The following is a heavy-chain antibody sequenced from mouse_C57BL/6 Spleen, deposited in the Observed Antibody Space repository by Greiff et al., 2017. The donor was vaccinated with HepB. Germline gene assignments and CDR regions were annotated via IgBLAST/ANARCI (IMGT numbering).Heavy chain of an antibody. CDR2: ISSGSSTI. V-gene: IGHV5-17*01. CDR3: ARPGKNWDVFAY. Sequence: EVKVEESGGGLVKPGGSLKLSCAASGFTFSDYGMHWVRQAPEKGLEWVAYISSGSSTIYYADTVKGRFTITRDNAKNTLFLQMTSLRSEDTAMYYCARPGKNWDVFAYWGQGTLVTVSA. CDR1: GFTFSDYG. J-gene: IGHJ3*01. D-gene: IGHD4-1*01.